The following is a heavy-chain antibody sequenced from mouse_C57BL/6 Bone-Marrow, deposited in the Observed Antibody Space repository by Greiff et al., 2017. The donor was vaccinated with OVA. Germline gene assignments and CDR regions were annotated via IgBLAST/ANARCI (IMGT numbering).Heavy chain of an antibody. CDR3: ARLGYDYLYYAMDY. CDR1: GYAFSSYW. J-gene: IGHJ4*01. CDR2: IYPGDGDT. V-gene: IGHV1-80*01. Sequence: VQLQQSGAELVKPGASVKISCKASGYAFSSYWMNWVKQRPGKGLEWIGQIYPGDGDTNYNGKFKGKATLTADKSSSTAYMQLSSLTSEDSAVYYCARLGYDYLYYAMDYWGQGTSVTVSS. D-gene: IGHD2-4*01.